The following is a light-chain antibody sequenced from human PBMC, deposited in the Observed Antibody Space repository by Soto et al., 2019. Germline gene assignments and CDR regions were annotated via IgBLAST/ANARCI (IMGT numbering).Light chain of an antibody. CDR2: EVS. CDR3: CSYAGSSTFPYV. V-gene: IGLV2-23*02. Sequence: QSVLTQPASVSGSPGQSITISCTGTSSDVGSYNLVSWYQHHPGKAPKLMIYEVSKRPSGVSNRFSGSKSGNKASLTISGLQADDEADYYCCSYAGSSTFPYVFGTGTKVTVL. CDR1: SSDVGSYNL. J-gene: IGLJ1*01.